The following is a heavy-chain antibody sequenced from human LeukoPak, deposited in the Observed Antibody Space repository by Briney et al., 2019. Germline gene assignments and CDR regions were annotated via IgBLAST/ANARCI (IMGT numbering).Heavy chain of an antibody. V-gene: IGHV3-48*03. CDR1: GFTFSSYE. CDR2: ISSSGSTI. CDR3: AKDTTARLPDY. J-gene: IGHJ4*02. D-gene: IGHD5/OR15-5a*01. Sequence: PGGSLRLSCAASGFTFSSYEMNWVRQAPGKGLEWVSYISSSGSTIYYADSVKGRFTISRDNSKNTLSLQMNNLRDEDTGVYYCAKDTTARLPDYWGQGTLVTVSS.